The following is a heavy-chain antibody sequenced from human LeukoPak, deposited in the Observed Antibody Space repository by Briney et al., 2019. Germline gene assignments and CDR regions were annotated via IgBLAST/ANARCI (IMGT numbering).Heavy chain of an antibody. J-gene: IGHJ6*03. Sequence: SETLSLTCAVSGGSISSGGYSWSWIRQPPGKGLEWIGYIYHSGSTYYNPSLKSRVTISVDTSKNQFSLKLSSVTAADTAVYYCARFYRALGVHYYYYMDVWGKGTTVTVSS. CDR2: IYHSGST. V-gene: IGHV4-30-2*01. CDR1: GGSISSGGYS. CDR3: ARFYRALGVHYYYYMDV. D-gene: IGHD2/OR15-2a*01.